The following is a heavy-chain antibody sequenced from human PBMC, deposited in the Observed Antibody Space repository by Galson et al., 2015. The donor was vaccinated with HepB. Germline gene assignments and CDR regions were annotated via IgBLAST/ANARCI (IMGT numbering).Heavy chain of an antibody. CDR2: ISSSSSYT. CDR3: ARERGIVVVTTGAFDI. D-gene: IGHD3-22*01. CDR1: GFTFSDYY. V-gene: IGHV3-11*05. Sequence: RLSCAASGFTFSDYYMSWIRQAPGKGLEWVSYISSSSSYTNYADSVKGRFTISRDNAKNSLYVQMNSLRAEDTAVYYCARERGIVVVTTGAFDIWGQGTMVTVSS. J-gene: IGHJ3*02.